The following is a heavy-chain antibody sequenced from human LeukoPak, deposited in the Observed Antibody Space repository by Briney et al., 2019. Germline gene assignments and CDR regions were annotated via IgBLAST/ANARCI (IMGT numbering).Heavy chain of an antibody. CDR3: AKDYSPHLGSSWSGYFDY. V-gene: IGHV3-43*01. D-gene: IGHD6-13*01. J-gene: IGHJ4*02. Sequence: GGSLRLSCAASGFTFDDYTMHWVRQAPGKGLEWVSLISWDGGSTYYADSVKGRFTISRDNSKNSLYLQMNSLRTEDTALYYCAKDYSPHLGSSWSGYFDYWGQGTLVTVSS. CDR2: ISWDGGST. CDR1: GFTFDDYT.